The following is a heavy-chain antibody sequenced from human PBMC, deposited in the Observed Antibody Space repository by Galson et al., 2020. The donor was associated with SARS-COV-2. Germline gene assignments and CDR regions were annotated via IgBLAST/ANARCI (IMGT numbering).Heavy chain of an antibody. Sequence: ASVKVSCKASGYTFTGYYMHWVRQAPGQELEWMGWINPNSGGTNYEQKFQGWVTMTRDTSISTAYMELSRLRSDDTAVYYCARAAWELQTTYYYYGVDVWGQGTTVTVSS. CDR1: GYTFTGYY. J-gene: IGHJ6*02. CDR3: ARAAWELQTTYYYYGVDV. V-gene: IGHV1-2*04. D-gene: IGHD1-26*01. CDR2: INPNSGGT.